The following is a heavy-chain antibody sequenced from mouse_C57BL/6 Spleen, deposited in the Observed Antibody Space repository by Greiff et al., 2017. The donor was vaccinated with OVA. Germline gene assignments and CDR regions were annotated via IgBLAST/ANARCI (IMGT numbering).Heavy chain of an antibody. CDR1: GFSFTSYA. CDR3: ARNSGAMDY. CDR2: IWTGGGT. J-gene: IGHJ4*01. Sequence: VKLQESGPGLVAPSQRLSITCTVSGFSFTSYAISWVRQPPGKGLEWLGVIWTGGGTNYNSALKSRLSISKDNSKSQVFLKMNSLQTDDTARYYCARNSGAMDYWGQGTSVTVSS. V-gene: IGHV2-9-1*01. D-gene: IGHD3-2*02.